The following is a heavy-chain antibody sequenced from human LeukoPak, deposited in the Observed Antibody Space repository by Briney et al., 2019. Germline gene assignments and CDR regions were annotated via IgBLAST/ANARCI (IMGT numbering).Heavy chain of an antibody. CDR3: ARDPALYSSSSMDDY. J-gene: IGHJ4*02. Sequence: ASVKVSCKASGYTFTSYGISWVRQAPGQGLEWMGWISAYNGNTNYAQKLQGRVTMTTDTSTSTACMELRSLRSDDTAVYYCARDPALYSSSSMDDYWGQGTLVTVSS. CDR2: ISAYNGNT. CDR1: GYTFTSYG. V-gene: IGHV1-18*01. D-gene: IGHD6-6*01.